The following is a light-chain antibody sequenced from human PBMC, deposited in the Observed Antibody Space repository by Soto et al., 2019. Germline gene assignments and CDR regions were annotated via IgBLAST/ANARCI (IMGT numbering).Light chain of an antibody. Sequence: EFVLTQSPGTLSLSPGEIATLSCRASQSVGINVAWYQQKPGQGPRLLIYGASSRATGTPDRFSGSGSGTDFTLTINRLEPEDFALYYCQQYGSSPPTFGQGTNVDIK. J-gene: IGKJ1*01. V-gene: IGKV3-20*01. CDR3: QQYGSSPPT. CDR1: QSVGIN. CDR2: GAS.